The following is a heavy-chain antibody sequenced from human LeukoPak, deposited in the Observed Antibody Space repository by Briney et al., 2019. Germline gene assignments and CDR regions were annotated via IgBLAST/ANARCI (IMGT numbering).Heavy chain of an antibody. CDR3: ARVTYYYDSSGPHYFDH. CDR2: IYYSGST. CDR1: GGSISSSSYY. D-gene: IGHD3-22*01. J-gene: IGHJ4*02. V-gene: IGHV4-39*01. Sequence: PSETLSLTCTVSGGSISSSSYYWGWIRQPPGKGLEWIGSIYYSGSTYYNPSLKSRVTISVDTSKNQFSLKLSSVTAADPPVYFCARVTYYYDSSGPHYFDHWGQGTLVTVSS.